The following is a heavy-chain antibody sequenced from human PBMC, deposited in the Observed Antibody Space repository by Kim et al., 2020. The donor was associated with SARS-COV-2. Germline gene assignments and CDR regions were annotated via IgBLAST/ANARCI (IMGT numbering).Heavy chain of an antibody. CDR3: SRKWERRDQVFDF. J-gene: IGHJ4*02. CDR2: IRKKANGGTA. V-gene: IGHV3-49*03. D-gene: IGHD1-26*01. CDR1: GFSFGDYG. Sequence: GGSLRLSCTVSGFSFGDYGIHWFRQAPGKGLEWVGLIRKKANGGTAEYAASMKGRFFMSRDDSRNIAYLQMNSLTTEDTAMYHCSRKWERRDQVFDFWGQGTLVPVSS.